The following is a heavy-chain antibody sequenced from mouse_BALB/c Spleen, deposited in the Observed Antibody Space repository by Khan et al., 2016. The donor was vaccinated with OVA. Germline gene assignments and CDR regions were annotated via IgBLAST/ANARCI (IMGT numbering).Heavy chain of an antibody. CDR3: AGELRGFAY. CDR1: GDSITRGY. D-gene: IGHD1-1*01. J-gene: IGHJ3*01. Sequence: EVQLQESGPSLVKPSQTLSLTCSVTGDSITRGYWNWIRKFPGNKLDYMGYISYSGNTYCNPSLKSRISITRDTSKNQYYLQFNAVTTEDTATYYCAGELRGFAYWGQGTLVTVSA. V-gene: IGHV3-8*02. CDR2: ISYSGNT.